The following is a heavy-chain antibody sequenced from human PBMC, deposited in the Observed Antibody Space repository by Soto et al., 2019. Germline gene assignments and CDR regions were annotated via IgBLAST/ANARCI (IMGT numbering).Heavy chain of an antibody. V-gene: IGHV3-7*01. J-gene: IGHJ4*02. Sequence: EVQLVESGGGLVQPGGSLRLSCAASGFRFRDYWMYWVRQPPGKGLEWVANIKQDGSEKYYVDSVKGRFTISRDNARNSLFLQMDSLRAEDTAVYFWARVTTMGGYWGQGTLVTVSS. CDR2: IKQDGSEK. D-gene: IGHD4-17*01. CDR1: GFRFRDYW. CDR3: ARVTTMGGY.